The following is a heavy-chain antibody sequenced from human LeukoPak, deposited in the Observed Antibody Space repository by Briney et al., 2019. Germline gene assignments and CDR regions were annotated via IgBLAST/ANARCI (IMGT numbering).Heavy chain of an antibody. CDR1: GFTFSNYV. V-gene: IGHV3-21*01. CDR3: ALSSGTYRDAFDI. CDR2: ISGSGTYI. J-gene: IGHJ3*02. Sequence: GRSLRLSCAASGFTFSNYVMNWVRLAPGKGLEWVSSISGSGTYIYSADSVKGRFTISRDNAKNSLYLQMNSLRAEDTAVYYCALSSGTYRDAFDIWGQGTKVTVSS. D-gene: IGHD1-26*01.